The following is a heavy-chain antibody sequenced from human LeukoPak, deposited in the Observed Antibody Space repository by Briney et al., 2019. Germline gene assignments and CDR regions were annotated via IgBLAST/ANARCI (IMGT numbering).Heavy chain of an antibody. V-gene: IGHV4-59*08. CDR3: ARLANYDFWRGPYPHDAFDI. CDR1: GGSISSYY. J-gene: IGHJ3*02. CDR2: IYYSGST. Sequence: PSETLSLTCTVSGGSISSYYWSWIRQPPGKGLEWIGYIYYSGSTNYNPSLKSRVTISVDTSKNQFSLKVTSVTAADTAVLYCARLANYDFWRGPYPHDAFDIWGQGTMVTVSS. D-gene: IGHD3-3*01.